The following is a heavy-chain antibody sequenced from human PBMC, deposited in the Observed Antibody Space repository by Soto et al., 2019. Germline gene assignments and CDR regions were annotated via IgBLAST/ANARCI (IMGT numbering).Heavy chain of an antibody. D-gene: IGHD3-9*01. J-gene: IGHJ3*02. V-gene: IGHV4-31*03. CDR3: ARGGYDDILTGYSDAFDI. CDR2: IYYSGST. Sequence: PSETLSLTCTVSGGSISSGGYYWSWIRQHPGKGLEWIGYIYYSGSTYYNPSLKSRVTISVDTSKNQFSLKLSSVTAADTAVYYCARGGYDDILTGYSDAFDIWGQGTRVTVSS. CDR1: GGSISSGGYY.